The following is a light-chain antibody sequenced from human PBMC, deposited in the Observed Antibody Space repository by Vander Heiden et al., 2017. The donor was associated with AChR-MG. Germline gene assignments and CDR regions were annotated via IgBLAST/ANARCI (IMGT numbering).Light chain of an antibody. Sequence: SYELTQPPSVSVSPGQTASITCSGDKLGDKYACWYQQKPGQSPVMVIYQDSKRSSGIPERFSGANSGNTATLTISRTQAMDEADYYGKAGDSSTVVFGGGTKLTVL. CDR2: QDS. CDR3: KAGDSSTVV. V-gene: IGLV3-1*01. CDR1: KLGDKY. J-gene: IGLJ2*01.